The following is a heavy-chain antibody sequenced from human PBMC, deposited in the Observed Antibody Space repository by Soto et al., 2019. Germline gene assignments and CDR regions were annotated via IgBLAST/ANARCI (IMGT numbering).Heavy chain of an antibody. Sequence: QVLLVQSGAEVKKPGSSVKVSCKASGGTFSSYAISWVRQAPGQGLEWMGGIIPIFGTANYAQKFQGRVTITADESTSTAYMERSSIRSEDTAMYYCESFTPNFKRYHSSRGDAFDICGQGTMVTVSS. CDR2: IIPIFGTA. D-gene: IGHD3-22*01. J-gene: IGHJ3*02. CDR1: GGTFSSYA. CDR3: ESFTPNFKRYHSSRGDAFDI. V-gene: IGHV1-69*01.